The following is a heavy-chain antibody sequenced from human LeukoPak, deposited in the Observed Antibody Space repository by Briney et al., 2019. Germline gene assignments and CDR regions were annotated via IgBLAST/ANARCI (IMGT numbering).Heavy chain of an antibody. CDR1: DGSISSYH. CDR2: IYSSGST. Sequence: PSETLSLTCTVSDGSISSYHWSWIRQSAGKGLEWIGRIYSSGSTNYNPSLKSRVTMSVDTSKNQFSLKLSSVTAADTAVYYCARAYNSGWSTDAFHIWGQGTMVTVSS. D-gene: IGHD6-19*01. V-gene: IGHV4-4*07. CDR3: ARAYNSGWSTDAFHI. J-gene: IGHJ3*02.